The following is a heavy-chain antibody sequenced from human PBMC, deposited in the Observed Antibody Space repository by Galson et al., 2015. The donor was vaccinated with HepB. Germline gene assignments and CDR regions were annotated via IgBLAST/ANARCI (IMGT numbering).Heavy chain of an antibody. V-gene: IGHV3-30-3*01. J-gene: IGHJ4*02. Sequence: SLRLSCAASGLTFSIYAIHWVRRAPGKGLEWVAIISYDGSNKYYADSVKGRFTISRDNSKNTLYLQMNSLRADDTAVYYCARDGDWTSDIGYCSSTICRDADFWGQGTLVTVSS. CDR2: ISYDGSNK. CDR1: GLTFSIYA. D-gene: IGHD2-2*01. CDR3: ARDGDWTSDIGYCSSTICRDADF.